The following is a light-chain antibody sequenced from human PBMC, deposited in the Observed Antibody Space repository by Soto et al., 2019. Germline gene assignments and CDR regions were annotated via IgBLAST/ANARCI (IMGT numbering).Light chain of an antibody. Sequence: DIQMTQSPSTLSASVGDRVTITCRASQSVSSWLAWFQQKPGKAPKLLIYKASNLQSGVSSRFSGGGSGTEFTLTISSLQSEDFAVYYCQQYKNWPLFGQGTRLEI. CDR2: KAS. J-gene: IGKJ5*01. CDR1: QSVSSW. CDR3: QQYKNWPL. V-gene: IGKV1-5*03.